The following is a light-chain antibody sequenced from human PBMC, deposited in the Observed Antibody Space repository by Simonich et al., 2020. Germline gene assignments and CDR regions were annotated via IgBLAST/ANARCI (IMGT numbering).Light chain of an antibody. CDR1: SRDVGGYNF. V-gene: IGLV2-14*01. CDR2: DVS. J-gene: IGLJ3*02. Sequence: QSALTKPASVSGSPGQSITISCTGTSRDVGGYNFVSWDQQHPGKAPKLTIYDVSKRPSGVSNRFSGSKFGNTASLTISGLQAEDEADYYCSSYTSSSTWVFGGGTKLTVL. CDR3: SSYTSSSTWV.